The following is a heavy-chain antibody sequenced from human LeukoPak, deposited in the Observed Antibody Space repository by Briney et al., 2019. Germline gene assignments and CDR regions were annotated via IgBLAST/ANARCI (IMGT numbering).Heavy chain of an antibody. CDR2: ISGSGGST. Sequence: PGGSLRLSCAASGLTFSSYAMSWVRQAPGKGLEWVSAISGSGGSTYYADSVKGRFTISRDNSKNTLYLQMNSLRAEDTAVYYCAKVLQQLKPGGWFDPWGQGTLVTVSS. V-gene: IGHV3-23*01. J-gene: IGHJ5*02. CDR1: GLTFSSYA. CDR3: AKVLQQLKPGGWFDP. D-gene: IGHD6-13*01.